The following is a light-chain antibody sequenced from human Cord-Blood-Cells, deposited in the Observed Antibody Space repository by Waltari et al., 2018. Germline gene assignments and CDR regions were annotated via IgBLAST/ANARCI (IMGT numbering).Light chain of an antibody. V-gene: IGLV2-14*01. CDR1: SSDVGGYNY. CDR3: SSYTSSSNVV. J-gene: IGLJ2*01. Sequence: QSALTQPASVSGSPGQSITISCTGTSSDVGGYNYVSWYQQHPGKAPKLMIYDVSNRPSGVSNRFSGSKSGNKASLTNSGLQAEDEADYYCSSYTSSSNVVFGGGTKLTVL. CDR2: DVS.